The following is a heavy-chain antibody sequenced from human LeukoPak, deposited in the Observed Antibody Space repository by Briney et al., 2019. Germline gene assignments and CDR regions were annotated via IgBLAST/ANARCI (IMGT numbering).Heavy chain of an antibody. Sequence: SETLSLTCAVCGGSFSGYYWSWIRQPPGKGLEWIGEINHSGSTNYNPSLKSRVTISVDTSKNQFSLKLSSVTAADTAVYYCARGPRGYSYGYGRRGSYFDYWGQGALVTVSS. D-gene: IGHD5-18*01. CDR1: GGSFSGYY. V-gene: IGHV4-34*01. CDR2: INHSGST. J-gene: IGHJ4*02. CDR3: ARGPRGYSYGYGRRGSYFDY.